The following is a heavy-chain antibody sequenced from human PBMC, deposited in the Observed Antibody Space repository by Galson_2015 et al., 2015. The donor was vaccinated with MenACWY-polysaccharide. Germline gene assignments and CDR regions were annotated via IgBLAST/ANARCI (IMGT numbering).Heavy chain of an antibody. CDR2: IKRTTDGGTV. D-gene: IGHD3-10*01. J-gene: IGHJ4*02. Sequence: SLRLSCAASGFTFSTYWMHWVRHAPGKGLVWVGRIKRTTDGGTVGYAEPVRGRFTVSRDDSKNKLYLQMNSLRTEDTAVYYCGYSSGTYYTCWGQRTLVTVSS. CDR1: GFTFSTYW. CDR3: GYSSGTYYTC. V-gene: IGHV3-15*01.